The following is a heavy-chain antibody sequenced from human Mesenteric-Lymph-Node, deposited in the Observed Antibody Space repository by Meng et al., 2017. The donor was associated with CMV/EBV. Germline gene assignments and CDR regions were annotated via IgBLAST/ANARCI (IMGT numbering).Heavy chain of an antibody. CDR1: GFTISSYG. CDR3: ARELSRGWLQPYGMDV. D-gene: IGHD5-24*01. J-gene: IGHJ6*02. V-gene: IGHV3-21*01. Sequence: GESLKISCAASGFTISSYGMNWVRQAPGKGLEWVSSISSSSSYIYYADSVKGRFTISRDNAKNSLYLQMNSLRAEDTAVYYCARELSRGWLQPYGMDVWGQGTTVTVSS. CDR2: ISSSSSYI.